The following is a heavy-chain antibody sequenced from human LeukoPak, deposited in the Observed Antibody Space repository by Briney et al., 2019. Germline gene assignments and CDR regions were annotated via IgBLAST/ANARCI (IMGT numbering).Heavy chain of an antibody. CDR2: ISGSSNYI. CDR3: ALSSSWYGGFFDY. Sequence: GGSLRLSCAASGFTFSSYILSWVRQAPGKGLEWVSSISGSSNYIYYADSVKGRFTISRDNAKNSLFLQMNSLRAEDTAVYYCALSSSWYGGFFDYWGQGTLVTVSS. V-gene: IGHV3-21*01. D-gene: IGHD6-13*01. CDR1: GFTFSSYI. J-gene: IGHJ4*02.